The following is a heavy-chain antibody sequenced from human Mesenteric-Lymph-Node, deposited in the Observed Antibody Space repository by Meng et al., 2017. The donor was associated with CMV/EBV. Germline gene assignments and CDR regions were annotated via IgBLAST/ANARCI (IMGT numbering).Heavy chain of an antibody. D-gene: IGHD3-3*01. CDR2: ISWNSGSI. CDR3: ARGGISAYYDFWSGYYTEGYFDY. Sequence: SLKISCAASGFTFDDYAMHWVRQAPGKGLEWVSGISWNSGSIGYADSVKGRFTISRDNAKNSLYLQMNSLRAEDTALYYCARGGISAYYDFWSGYYTEGYFDYWGQGTLVTVSS. CDR1: GFTFDDYA. V-gene: IGHV3-9*01. J-gene: IGHJ4*02.